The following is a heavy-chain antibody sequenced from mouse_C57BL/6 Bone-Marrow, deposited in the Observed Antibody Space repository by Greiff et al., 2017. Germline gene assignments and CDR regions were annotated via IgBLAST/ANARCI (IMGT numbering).Heavy chain of an antibody. CDR2: IYPRSGNT. J-gene: IGHJ3*01. V-gene: IGHV1-81*01. CDR3: ARVYYGSRGAWFAY. Sequence: QVQLQQSGAELARPGASVKLSCKASGYTFTSYGISWVKQRTGQGLEWIGEIYPRSGNTYYNEKVKGKATLTADKASSTAYMELRSLTSEDSAVYFCARVYYGSRGAWFAYWGQGTLVTVSA. CDR1: GYTFTSYG. D-gene: IGHD1-1*01.